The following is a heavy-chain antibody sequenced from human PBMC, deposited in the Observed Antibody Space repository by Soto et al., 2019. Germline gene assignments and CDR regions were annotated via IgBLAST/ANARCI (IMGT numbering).Heavy chain of an antibody. CDR2: IYYSGST. CDR1: GGSISSYY. D-gene: IGHD3-3*01. Sequence: SETLSLTCTVSGGSISSYYWSWIRQPPGKGLEWIGYIYYSGSTNYNPSLKSRVTISVDTSKNQFSLKLSSVTAADTAVYYCARAVNYEYYDFWSGYYTLDYWGQGTLVTVSS. J-gene: IGHJ4*02. V-gene: IGHV4-59*01. CDR3: ARAVNYEYYDFWSGYYTLDY.